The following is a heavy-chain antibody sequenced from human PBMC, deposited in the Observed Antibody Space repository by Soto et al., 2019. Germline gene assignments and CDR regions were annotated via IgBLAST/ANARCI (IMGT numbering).Heavy chain of an antibody. V-gene: IGHV3-23*01. CDR2: ISGSGGST. D-gene: IGHD3-3*01. CDR1: GFTFSSYA. CDR3: ARERITIFGVVTRYFDY. Sequence: EVQLLESGGGLVQPGGSLRLSCAASGFTFSSYAMSWVRQAPGKGLEWVSAISGSGGSTYYADSVKGRFTISRDNSKNTLDRQMNSLIAEDTAVYYCARERITIFGVVTRYFDYWGQGTLVTVSS. J-gene: IGHJ4*02.